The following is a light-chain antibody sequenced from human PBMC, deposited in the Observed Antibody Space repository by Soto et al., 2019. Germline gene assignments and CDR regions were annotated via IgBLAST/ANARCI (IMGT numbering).Light chain of an antibody. CDR3: SSYTNTGTLVV. CDR2: EVA. V-gene: IGLV2-14*01. Sequence: QSVLTQPASVSESPGQSITISCIGTSTDVGGYDHVSWYQQHPGKAPKVIISEVANRPSGVSDRFSGSKSGSLASLTISGLQADDEAVYYCSSYTNTGTLVVFGGGTKVTVL. CDR1: STDVGGYDH. J-gene: IGLJ3*02.